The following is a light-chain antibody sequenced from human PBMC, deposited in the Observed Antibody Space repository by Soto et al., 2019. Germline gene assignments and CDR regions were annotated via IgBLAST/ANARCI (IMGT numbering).Light chain of an antibody. CDR3: QHYNSFSPWA. V-gene: IGKV1-5*01. CDR2: DAS. J-gene: IGKJ1*01. Sequence: DIQMTQSPSTLSASVGDRFTVALRSSQSVGTWLAWYQQKPGRAPNLLIYDASTLASAVPSRFSGSGSGTEFTLTISSLQSDDFATYYCQHYNSFSPWAFGQGTKVDIK. CDR1: QSVGTW.